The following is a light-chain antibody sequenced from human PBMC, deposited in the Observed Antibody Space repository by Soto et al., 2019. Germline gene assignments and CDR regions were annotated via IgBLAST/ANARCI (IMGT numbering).Light chain of an antibody. Sequence: DIQMTQSPSSLSASVGDRVTITCRASQSISSYLNWYQQKPGKAPKLLIYAASSWQSGGPSRFSGSGSGTDFTLTISSLQPEDFATYYCQQSYSTMYTFGQGTKLEIK. V-gene: IGKV1-39*01. CDR1: QSISSY. CDR2: AAS. CDR3: QQSYSTMYT. J-gene: IGKJ2*01.